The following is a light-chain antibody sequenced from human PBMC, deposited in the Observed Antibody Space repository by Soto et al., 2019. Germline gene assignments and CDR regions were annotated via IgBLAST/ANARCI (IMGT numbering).Light chain of an antibody. Sequence: EIVLTQSPGTLSLSPGERATLSCRASQSVSSNYLAWYQQKPGQAPRLLIYGASSRATGIPDRFSGSGSGTDFTLTISSLEPEDFAVYYCQQYCSSPYTFGQGTKLEIK. V-gene: IGKV3-20*01. J-gene: IGKJ2*01. CDR1: QSVSSNY. CDR2: GAS. CDR3: QQYCSSPYT.